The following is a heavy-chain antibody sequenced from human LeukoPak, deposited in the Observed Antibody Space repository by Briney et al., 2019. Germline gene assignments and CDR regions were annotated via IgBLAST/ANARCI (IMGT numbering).Heavy chain of an antibody. V-gene: IGHV3-23*01. CDR1: GFTFSSYA. Sequence: PGGSLRLSCAASGFTFSSYAMSWVRQAPGKGLEWVSAISGSGGSTYYADSVKGRFTISRDNSKNTLYLQMNSLRADDTAVYYCAKGDGFTVTTRVDYWGQGTLVTVSS. CDR2: ISGSGGST. J-gene: IGHJ4*02. CDR3: AKGDGFTVTTRVDY. D-gene: IGHD4-17*01.